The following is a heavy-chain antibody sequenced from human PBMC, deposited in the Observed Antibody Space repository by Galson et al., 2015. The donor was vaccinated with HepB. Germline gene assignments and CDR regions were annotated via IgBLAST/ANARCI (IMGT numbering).Heavy chain of an antibody. J-gene: IGHJ4*02. CDR3: ARDRGYSISPPGY. CDR2: ISNYNGNT. V-gene: IGHV1-18*01. D-gene: IGHD6-13*01. CDR1: DYRFTSYG. Sequence: SCKASDYRFTSYGISWVRQAPGQGLEWMGWISNYNGNTNYAQKLQGRVTMTTDTSTSTVYMELRSLRSDDTAIYYCARDRGYSISPPGYWGQGTLVTVSS.